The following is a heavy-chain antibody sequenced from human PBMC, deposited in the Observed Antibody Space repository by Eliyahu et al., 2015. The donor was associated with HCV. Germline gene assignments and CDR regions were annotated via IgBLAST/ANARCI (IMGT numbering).Heavy chain of an antibody. J-gene: IGHJ3*02. CDR3: ARVPVKEMADAFDI. CDR1: GYTFTSYY. V-gene: IGHV1-46*01. CDR2: INPSGGST. Sequence: QVQLVQSGAEVKKPGASVKVXCKAXGYTFTSYYXXWVXQAPGQGLEWMGIINPSGGSTSYAQKFQGRVTMTRDTSTSTVYMELSSLRSEDTAVYYCARVPVKEMADAFDIWGQGTMVTVSS. D-gene: IGHD5-24*01.